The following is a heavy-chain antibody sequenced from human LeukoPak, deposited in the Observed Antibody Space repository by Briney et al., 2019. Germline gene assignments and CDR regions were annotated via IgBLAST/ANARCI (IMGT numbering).Heavy chain of an antibody. V-gene: IGHV3-72*01. D-gene: IGHD3-10*01. CDR2: TRDKANIYTT. CDR1: GFTFSDHY. CDR3: ARAGSPGNYQYVMYV. Sequence: VGSLRLSCAGSGFTFSDHYMDAGRQAPGKGLEWGVRTRDKANIYTTEYAASVKGRFTISKDASKTSLFLQIHSLKTEDTAVYYCARAGSPGNYQYVMYVWGQGTRVTVSS. J-gene: IGHJ6*02.